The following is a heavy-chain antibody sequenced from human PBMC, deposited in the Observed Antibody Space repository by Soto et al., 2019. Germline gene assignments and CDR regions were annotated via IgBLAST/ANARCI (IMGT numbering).Heavy chain of an antibody. CDR1: GFTVSSNH. Sequence: GGSLRLSCAASGFTVSSNHMNWVRQAPGKGLEWVSAISGSGGSTYYADYVKGRFTISRDNSKNTLYLQMNSLRAEDTAVYYCAKDLPGGGNYYFDYWGQGTLVTVSS. D-gene: IGHD4-4*01. J-gene: IGHJ4*02. CDR2: ISGSGGST. V-gene: IGHV3-23*01. CDR3: AKDLPGGGNYYFDY.